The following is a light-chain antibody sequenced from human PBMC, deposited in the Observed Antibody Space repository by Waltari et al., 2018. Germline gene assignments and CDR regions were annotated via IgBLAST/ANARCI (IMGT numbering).Light chain of an antibody. Sequence: DIQMTQSPSTLSASVGDRVTVTCRASQSISNLLAWYQQKPGKAPKDLISKASNLESGVPSRFSGSGSGTEFTLTISSLQAEDFATYYCQQYNSYPLTFGGGTKVEIK. CDR1: QSISNL. CDR3: QQYNSYPLT. CDR2: KAS. J-gene: IGKJ4*01. V-gene: IGKV1-5*03.